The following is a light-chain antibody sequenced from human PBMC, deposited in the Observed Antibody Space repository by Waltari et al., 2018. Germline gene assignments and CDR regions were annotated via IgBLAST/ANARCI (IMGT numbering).Light chain of an antibody. CDR1: QSVRTY. CDR2: DAS. Sequence: EIVLTQSPATLSLSPGERATLPCRASQSVRTYLAWYQHRPGQAPRLLIYDASNRATDVPARFSGSGSGTDFTRTISSLQPEDFAIYYCQERSNWPGGAFGGGTKVE. V-gene: IGKV3-11*01. J-gene: IGKJ4*01. CDR3: QERSNWPGGA.